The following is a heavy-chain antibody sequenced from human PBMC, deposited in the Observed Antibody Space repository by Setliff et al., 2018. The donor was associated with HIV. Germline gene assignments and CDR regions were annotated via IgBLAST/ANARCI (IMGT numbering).Heavy chain of an antibody. CDR2: IAVDGTTL. Sequence: GGSMRLSCVASGFMFATHEINWVRQAPGKGLEWIAFIAVDGTTLLYADSVKGRFTISRDNAKNSVYLQMNSLSAEDTAVYYCSRLGDIFAYYNYYYLDVWGKGTTVTVSS. D-gene: IGHD3-10*01. V-gene: IGHV3-48*03. CDR3: SRLGDIFAYYNYYYLDV. CDR1: GFMFATHE. J-gene: IGHJ6*03.